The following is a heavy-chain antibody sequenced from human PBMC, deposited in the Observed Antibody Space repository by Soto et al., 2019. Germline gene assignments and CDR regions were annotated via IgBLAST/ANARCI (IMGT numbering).Heavy chain of an antibody. J-gene: IGHJ4*02. CDR1: GFTFSSYA. V-gene: IGHV3-23*01. CDR3: AKSIVVVPAAIKDDY. Sequence: GGSLRLSCAASGFTFSSYAMSWIRQAPGKGLEWVSAISGSGGSTYYADSVKGRFTISRDNSKNTLYLQMNSLRAEDTAVYYCAKSIVVVPAAIKDDYWGQGTLVTVSS. D-gene: IGHD2-2*02. CDR2: ISGSGGST.